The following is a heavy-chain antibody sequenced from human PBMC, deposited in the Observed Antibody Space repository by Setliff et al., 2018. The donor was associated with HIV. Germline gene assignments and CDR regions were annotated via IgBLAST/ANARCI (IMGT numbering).Heavy chain of an antibody. CDR3: GRNRGNGWYYYDS. Sequence: AASVKVSCKASGYTFTSYSLHWVRQAPGQGLEWMGVINPSGGSTAYAENFQGRVTMTRDTSTSTVYMEMRGLRSDDTAVYYCGRNRGNGWYYYDSWGQGTLVTVSS. D-gene: IGHD3-22*01. J-gene: IGHJ4*02. V-gene: IGHV1-46*01. CDR1: GYTFTSYS. CDR2: INPSGGST.